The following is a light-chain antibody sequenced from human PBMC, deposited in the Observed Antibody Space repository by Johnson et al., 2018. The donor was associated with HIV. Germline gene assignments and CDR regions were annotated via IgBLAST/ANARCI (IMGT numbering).Light chain of an antibody. CDR2: ENT. CDR1: SSNIGNKY. CDR3: GTWDSSLSAYV. V-gene: IGLV1-51*02. Sequence: SVLTQPPSVSAAPGQKVTISCSGSSSNIGNKYVSWYQQLPGTAPKLLIYENTKRPSGIPDRFSGSKSGTSATLGITGLQTGDEADYYCGTWDSSLSAYVFGTGTKVTVL. J-gene: IGLJ1*01.